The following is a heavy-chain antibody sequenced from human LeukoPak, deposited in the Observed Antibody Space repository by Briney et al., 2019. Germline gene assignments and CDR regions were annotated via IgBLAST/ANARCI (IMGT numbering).Heavy chain of an antibody. CDR3: TRDDAVGGGYLDY. CDR2: IRLSGDNT. Sequence: PGGSLRLSCVASGFIFHDYAMTWVRQAPGEGLEWVSAIRLSGDNTHYADSVKGRFAISRDNSKNTLFLQMDSLRAEDTAIYYCTRDDAVGGGYLDYWGQGALVTVSS. D-gene: IGHD6-19*01. J-gene: IGHJ4*02. CDR1: GFIFHDYA. V-gene: IGHV3-23*01.